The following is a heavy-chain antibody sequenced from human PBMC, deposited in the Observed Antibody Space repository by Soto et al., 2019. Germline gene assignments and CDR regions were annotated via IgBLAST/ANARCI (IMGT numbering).Heavy chain of an antibody. V-gene: IGHV4-31*03. CDR2: IYVTGAV. Sequence: SETLSLTCSVSGAALNSGNYYWSWIRQVPGKGLEWIGHIYVTGAVDYNPSLRDRITISQDTSERQFSLSLRLVTAADTAVYYCARLRIATNNYKWFDPWGQGTLVTVSS. CDR1: GAALNSGNYY. CDR3: ARLRIATNNYKWFDP. D-gene: IGHD2-21*01. J-gene: IGHJ5*02.